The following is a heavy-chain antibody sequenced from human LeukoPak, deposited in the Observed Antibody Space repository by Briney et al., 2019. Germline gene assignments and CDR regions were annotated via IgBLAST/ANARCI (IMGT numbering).Heavy chain of an antibody. CDR1: GFTFSDYY. J-gene: IGHJ4*02. CDR3: ARVDAYYDILTGYYYIDY. D-gene: IGHD3-9*01. Sequence: GGSLRLSCADSGFTFSDYYMSWIRQAPGKGLEWVSYISSSGSTIYYADSVKGRFTISRDNAKNSLYLQMNSLRAEDTAVYYCARVDAYYDILTGYYYIDYWGQGTLVTVSS. CDR2: ISSSGSTI. V-gene: IGHV3-11*04.